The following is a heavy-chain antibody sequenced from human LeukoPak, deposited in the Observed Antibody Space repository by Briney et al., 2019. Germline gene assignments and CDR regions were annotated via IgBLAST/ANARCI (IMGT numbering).Heavy chain of an antibody. Sequence: GGSLRLCCAASGFTFRNYNMNWVRQAPGEGLEWISYISDTSTIYYADSVQGRFTVSRDNGKNSLYLQMNSLRAEDTAVYYCARNWEEGSFDYWGQGTLVTVSS. V-gene: IGHV3-69-1*01. CDR3: ARNWEEGSFDY. D-gene: IGHD7-27*01. CDR2: ISDTSTI. CDR1: GFTFRNYN. J-gene: IGHJ4*02.